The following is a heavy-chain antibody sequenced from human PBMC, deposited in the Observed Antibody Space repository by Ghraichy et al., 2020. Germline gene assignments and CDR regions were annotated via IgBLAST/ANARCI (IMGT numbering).Heavy chain of an antibody. J-gene: IGHJ5*02. CDR3: AKLDRYCSSTSCWSNWFDP. CDR1: GFTFSSYA. V-gene: IGHV3-23*01. CDR2: ISGSGGST. D-gene: IGHD2-2*01. Sequence: GGSLRLSCAASGFTFSSYAMSWVRQAPGKGLEWVSAISGSGGSTYYADSVKGRFTISRDNSKNTLYLQMNSLRAEDTAVYYCAKLDRYCSSTSCWSNWFDPWGQGTLVTVSS.